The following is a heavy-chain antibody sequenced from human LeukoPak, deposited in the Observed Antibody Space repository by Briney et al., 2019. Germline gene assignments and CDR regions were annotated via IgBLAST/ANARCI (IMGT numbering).Heavy chain of an antibody. J-gene: IGHJ4*02. CDR3: ARESYWGSSGKGFDC. Sequence: GASVKVSCEASGYTFTNYGISWVRQAPGQGLEWMGWISAYNGNTHYAQNLQGRVTMTPDTSTSTAYMELRSLRSDDTAVYYCARESYWGSSGKGFDCWGQGTLVTVSS. V-gene: IGHV1-18*01. CDR1: GYTFTNYG. CDR2: ISAYNGNT. D-gene: IGHD7-27*01.